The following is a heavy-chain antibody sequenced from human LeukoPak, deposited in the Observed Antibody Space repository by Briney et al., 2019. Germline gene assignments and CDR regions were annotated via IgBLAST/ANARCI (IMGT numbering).Heavy chain of an antibody. CDR3: ARSKGPFDY. Sequence: SETLSLTCTVSGGSISSYCWSWVRQPPGKGLEWIGYIYTSGSTNYNPSLKSRVTISVDTSKNQFSLKLSSVTAADTAVYYCARSKGPFDYWGQGTLVTVSS. V-gene: IGHV4-4*09. CDR2: IYTSGST. CDR1: GGSISSYC. J-gene: IGHJ4*02.